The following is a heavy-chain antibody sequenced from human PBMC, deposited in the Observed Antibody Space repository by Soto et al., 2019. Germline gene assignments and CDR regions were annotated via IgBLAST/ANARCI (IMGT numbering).Heavy chain of an antibody. CDR2: ISGSGGST. D-gene: IGHD3-10*01. V-gene: IGHV3-23*01. J-gene: IGHJ5*02. Sequence: GGSLRLSCAASGFTFSSYAMSWVRQAPGKGLEWVSAISGSGGSTYYADSVKGRFTISRDNSKNTLYLQVNSLRAEDTAVYYCAKDLLYGQTPRVHNWFDPWGQGTLVTVSS. CDR3: AKDLLYGQTPRVHNWFDP. CDR1: GFTFSSYA.